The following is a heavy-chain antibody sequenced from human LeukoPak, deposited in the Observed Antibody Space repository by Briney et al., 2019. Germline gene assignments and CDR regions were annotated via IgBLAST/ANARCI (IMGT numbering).Heavy chain of an antibody. J-gene: IGHJ4*02. CDR1: GGSISSSSYY. V-gene: IGHV4-39*07. CDR2: IYYSGST. D-gene: IGHD3-22*01. CDR3: ARRTYYYDSSGYYSHIDY. Sequence: SETLSLTCTVSGGSISSSSYYWGWIRQPPGKGLEWIGSIYYSGSTYYNPSLKSRVTISVDTSKNQFSLKLSSVTAADTAVYYCARRTYYYDSSGYYSHIDYWGQGTLVTVSS.